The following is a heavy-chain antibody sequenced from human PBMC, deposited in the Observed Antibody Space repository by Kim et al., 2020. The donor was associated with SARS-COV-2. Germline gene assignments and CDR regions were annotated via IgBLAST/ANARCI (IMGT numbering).Heavy chain of an antibody. Sequence: ASVKVSCKASGYTFTGYYMHWVRQAPGQGLEWMGWINPNSGGTNYAQKFQGRVTMTRDTSISTAYMELSRLRSDDTAVYYCARDTMVRGVILDAFDIWGQGTMVTVSS. D-gene: IGHD3-10*01. CDR1: GYTFTGYY. CDR2: INPNSGGT. V-gene: IGHV1-2*02. J-gene: IGHJ3*02. CDR3: ARDTMVRGVILDAFDI.